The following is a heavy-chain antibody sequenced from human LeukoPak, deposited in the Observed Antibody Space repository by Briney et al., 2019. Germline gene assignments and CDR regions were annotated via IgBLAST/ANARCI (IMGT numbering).Heavy chain of an antibody. CDR1: GYTFTSYD. Sequence: GASVKVSCKASGYTFTSYDINWVRQATGQGLEWMGWMNPNSGNTGYAQKFQGRVTMTRNTSISTAYMELSSLRSEDTAVYYCARGGEELTYYDILTGLPCWFDPWGQGTLVTVSS. D-gene: IGHD3-9*01. CDR2: MNPNSGNT. J-gene: IGHJ5*02. CDR3: ARGGEELTYYDILTGLPCWFDP. V-gene: IGHV1-8*01.